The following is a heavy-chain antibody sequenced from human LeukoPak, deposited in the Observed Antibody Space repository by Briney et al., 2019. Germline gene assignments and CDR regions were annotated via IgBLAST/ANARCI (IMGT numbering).Heavy chain of an antibody. V-gene: IGHV1-2*04. CDR3: ARESSVASGDY. D-gene: IGHD6-19*01. CDR2: INPNSGGT. Sequence: GASVKVSCKASGYTFTGYYMHWVRQAPGQGLEWMGWINPNSGGTNYAQKFQGWVTMTRDTSISTAYMELRRLRSDDTAVYYCARESSVASGDYWGQGTLVTVSS. J-gene: IGHJ4*02. CDR1: GYTFTGYY.